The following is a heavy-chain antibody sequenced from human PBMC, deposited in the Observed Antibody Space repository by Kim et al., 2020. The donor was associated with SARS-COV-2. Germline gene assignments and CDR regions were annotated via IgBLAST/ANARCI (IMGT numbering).Heavy chain of an antibody. V-gene: IGHV4-34*01. D-gene: IGHD2-2*01. Sequence: SPSLKSRVTISVDTSKNQFSLKLSSVTAADTAVYYCARGTVVVPAAFDYWGQGTLVTVSS. CDR3: ARGTVVVPAAFDY. J-gene: IGHJ4*02.